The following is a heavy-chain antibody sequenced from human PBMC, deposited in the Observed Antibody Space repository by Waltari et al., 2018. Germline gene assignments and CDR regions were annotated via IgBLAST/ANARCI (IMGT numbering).Heavy chain of an antibody. J-gene: IGHJ4*02. CDR2: FCPGSGGT. Sequence: QVQLVQSGAEVKKPGASVKVSCKVSGYTLTELSMHWVRPAPGKGLGWMGGFCPGSGGTNYRPEFPGKVNLAEDTSTDTAYMELSSLRSEDTAVYYCATGKGDPMGDWGQGTLVTVSS. CDR3: ATGKGDPMGD. D-gene: IGHD3-16*01. CDR1: GYTLTELS. V-gene: IGHV1-24*01.